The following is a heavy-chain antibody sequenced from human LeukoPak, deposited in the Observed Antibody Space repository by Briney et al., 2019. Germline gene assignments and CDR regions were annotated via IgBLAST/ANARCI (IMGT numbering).Heavy chain of an antibody. CDR3: TRLFADYDFWSGYSRPVGY. Sequence: GGSLRLSCAASGFTFSSYTMNWVRQASGKGLEWVGRIRSKANSYATAYAASVKGRFTISRDDSKNTAYLQMNSLKTEDTAVYYCTRLFADYDFWSGYSRPVGYWGQGTLVTVSS. J-gene: IGHJ4*02. D-gene: IGHD3-3*01. CDR2: IRSKANSYAT. CDR1: GFTFSSYT. V-gene: IGHV3-73*01.